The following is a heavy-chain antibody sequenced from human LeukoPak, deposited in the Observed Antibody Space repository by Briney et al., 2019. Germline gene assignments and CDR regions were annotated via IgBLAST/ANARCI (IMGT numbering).Heavy chain of an antibody. V-gene: IGHV3-30*02. J-gene: IGHJ4*02. CDR3: AKEWNYYDSSGYLAY. D-gene: IGHD3-22*01. CDR2: IRYDGSNK. CDR1: GFTFSSYG. Sequence: PGGSLRLSCAASGFTFSSYGMHWVRQAPGKGLEWVAFIRYDGSNKYYADSVKGRFTISRDNSKNTLYLQMNSLRAGDTAVYYCAKEWNYYDSSGYLAYWGQGTLVTVSS.